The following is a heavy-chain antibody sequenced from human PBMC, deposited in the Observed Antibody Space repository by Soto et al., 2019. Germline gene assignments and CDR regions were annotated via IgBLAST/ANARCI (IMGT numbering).Heavy chain of an antibody. Sequence: SETLSLTCTVSGGSMRNYFWTWIRQPPGKGLEWIGDIHYSGTTSFFPSYNPSLRSRVTISEDTSKNQFSLKLLSVTTADAAVYFCAAGEATSRNLAPYYLDFWGQGTLVTVSS. V-gene: IGHV4-59*01. D-gene: IGHD2-2*01. CDR2: IHYSGTT. CDR3: AAGEATSRNLAPYYLDF. CDR1: GGSMRNYF. J-gene: IGHJ4*02.